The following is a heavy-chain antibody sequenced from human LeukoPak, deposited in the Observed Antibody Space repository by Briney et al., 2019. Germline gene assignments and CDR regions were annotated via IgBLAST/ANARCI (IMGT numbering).Heavy chain of an antibody. CDR2: IRYDGSNK. CDR3: AKEGTVATSKYYYYYYMDV. J-gene: IGHJ6*03. Sequence: PGGSLRLSCAASGFTFSSYGMHWVRQAPGKGLRWVAFIRYDGSNKYYADSVKGRFTISRDNSKNTLYLQMNSLRAEDTAVYYCAKEGTVATSKYYYYYYMDVWGKGTTVTVSS. D-gene: IGHD4-17*01. V-gene: IGHV3-30*02. CDR1: GFTFSSYG.